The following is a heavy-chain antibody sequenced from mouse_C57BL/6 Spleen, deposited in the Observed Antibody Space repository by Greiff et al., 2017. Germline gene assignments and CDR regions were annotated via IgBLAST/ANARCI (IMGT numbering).Heavy chain of an antibody. V-gene: IGHV7-3*01. CDR2: IRNKANGYTT. CDR1: GFTFTDYY. D-gene: IGHD1-1*01. J-gene: IGHJ1*03. CDR3: ARSYGSSYWYFDV. Sequence: EVQLVESGGGLVQPGGSLSLSCAASGFTFTDYYMSWVSQPPGKALEWLGFIRNKANGYTTEYSASVKGRFTISRDNSQSILYLQMTALRAEDSATYYCARSYGSSYWYFDVWGTGTTVTVSS.